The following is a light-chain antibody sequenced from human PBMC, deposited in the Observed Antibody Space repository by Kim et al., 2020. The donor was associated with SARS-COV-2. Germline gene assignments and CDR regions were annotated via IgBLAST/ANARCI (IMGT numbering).Light chain of an antibody. Sequence: DIVMTQSPDSLAVSLGERATINCKSSQSLLYKSNNRNYFAWYQQKPGQPPKLLIYWASTRESGVPDRFSGSGSGTDFSLTISSLQAEDVAVYYCQQYYTTPYSFGQGTKLEI. CDR1: QSLLYKSNNRNY. CDR3: QQYYTTPYS. CDR2: WAS. V-gene: IGKV4-1*01. J-gene: IGKJ2*03.